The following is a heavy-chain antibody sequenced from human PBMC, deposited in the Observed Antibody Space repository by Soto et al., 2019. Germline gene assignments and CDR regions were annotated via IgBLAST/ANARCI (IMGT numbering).Heavy chain of an antibody. CDR3: VRDGTKTLRDWFDP. V-gene: IGHV4-61*02. CDR1: GGSISSVGHY. CDR2: IYATGTT. Sequence: SETLSLTCSVSGGSISSVGHYWGWIRKSAGKGLEWIGRIYATGTTDYNPSLKSRVMMSVDTSKKQFSLKLRSVTAADTAVYYCVRDGTKTLRDWFDPWGQGISVTVSS. D-gene: IGHD1-1*01. J-gene: IGHJ5*02.